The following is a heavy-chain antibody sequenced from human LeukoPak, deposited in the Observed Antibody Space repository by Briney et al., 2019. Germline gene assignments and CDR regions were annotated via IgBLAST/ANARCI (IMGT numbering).Heavy chain of an antibody. CDR3: ARGAPPGQLDY. CDR1: GGSISSYY. V-gene: IGHV4-4*07. J-gene: IGHJ4*02. Sequence: SETLPLTCTVSGGSISSYYWTWIRQPAGKGLEWIGRISASGSTNYNPSLKSRVTMSVDTSNYQFSLKMTSVTAADTAMYYCARGAPPGQLDYWGQGTLVTVSS. CDR2: ISASGST.